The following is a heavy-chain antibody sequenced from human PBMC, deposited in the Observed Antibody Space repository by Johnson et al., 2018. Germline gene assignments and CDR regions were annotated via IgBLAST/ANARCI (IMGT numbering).Heavy chain of an antibody. CDR3: ARRSYDTNGFYSH. CDR2: IYYTGRT. CDR1: GGSISSSRYY. V-gene: IGHV4-39*07. D-gene: IGHD3-22*01. Sequence: QVELQESGPRLVKSTETLSLTCTVSGGSISSSRYYWDWIRQPPGKGLAWIGSIYYTGRTYYNPSLNSRVTISVDTSKNQSSLKLTPVTAADTAVYYCARRSYDTNGFYSHWGQGTLVTVSS. J-gene: IGHJ4*02.